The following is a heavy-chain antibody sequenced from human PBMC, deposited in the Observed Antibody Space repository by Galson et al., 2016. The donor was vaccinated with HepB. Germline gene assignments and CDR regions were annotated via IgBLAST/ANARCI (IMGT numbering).Heavy chain of an antibody. Sequence: SLRLSCAASGFNFISYGMHWVRQAPGKGLEWVAVTWFEGNYKDYAESVKGRITVSRDNTKNTLSLQLDSLRAEDTAVYHCARSRDYFGSGSYLDYWGQGTLVIVSS. D-gene: IGHD3-10*01. CDR1: GFNFISYG. V-gene: IGHV3-33*01. J-gene: IGHJ4*02. CDR2: TWFEGNYK. CDR3: ARSRDYFGSGSYLDY.